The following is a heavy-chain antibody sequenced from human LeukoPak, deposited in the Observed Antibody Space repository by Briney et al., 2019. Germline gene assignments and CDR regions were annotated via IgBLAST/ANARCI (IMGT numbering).Heavy chain of an antibody. CDR1: GFTFSGYG. Sequence: GGSLRLSCAASGFTFSGYGMHWVRQAPGKGLEWVSVISYDGDNKYYVDSVKGRFIISRDNSKNTLYLQMSSLRAEDTAVYYCARDRVAAAGNEDYYYGMDVWGQGTTVTVSS. CDR2: ISYDGDNK. CDR3: ARDRVAAAGNEDYYYGMDV. V-gene: IGHV3-30*03. J-gene: IGHJ6*02. D-gene: IGHD6-13*01.